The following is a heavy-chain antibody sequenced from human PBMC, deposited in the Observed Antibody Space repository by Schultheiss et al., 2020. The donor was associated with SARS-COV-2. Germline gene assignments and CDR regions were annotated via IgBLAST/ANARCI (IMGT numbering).Heavy chain of an antibody. V-gene: IGHV6-1*01. CDR2: TYYRSKWYN. D-gene: IGHD6-13*01. CDR1: GDTLSRGSAA. J-gene: IGHJ4*02. Sequence: SETLSLTCAISGDTLSRGSAAWNWIRQSPSRGLEWLGRTYYRSKWYNDYAVSVKSRITINPDTSKNQFSLQLNSVTPEDTAVYYCARDRYSSSWYEEYYFDYWGQGTLVTVSS. CDR3: ARDRYSSSWYEEYYFDY.